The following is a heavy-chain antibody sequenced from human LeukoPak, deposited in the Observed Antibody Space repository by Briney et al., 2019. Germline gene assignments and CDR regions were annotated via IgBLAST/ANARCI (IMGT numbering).Heavy chain of an antibody. CDR2: INPNSGGT. CDR3: ARDSRGPPLGCSSTSCPRQEWFDP. CDR1: GYTFTDYY. J-gene: IGHJ5*02. Sequence: ASVKVSCKASGYTFTDYYIHWVRQAPGQGLEWMGWINPNSGGTNYAQKFQGRVTMTRDTSISTAYMELSRLRSDDTAVYYCARDSRGPPLGCSSTSCPRQEWFDPWGQGTLVTVSS. V-gene: IGHV1-2*02. D-gene: IGHD2-2*01.